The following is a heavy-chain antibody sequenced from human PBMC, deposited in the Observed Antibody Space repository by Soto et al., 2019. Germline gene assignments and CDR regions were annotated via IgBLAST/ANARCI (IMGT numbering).Heavy chain of an antibody. CDR1: GFTFSSYS. J-gene: IGHJ4*02. CDR2: ISSNGGST. D-gene: IGHD3-9*01. V-gene: IGHV3-64*01. CDR3: ARDLEPHYDILTGYIDY. Sequence: GGSLRLSCAASGFTFSSYSMHWVLQAPGKGLEYVSAISSNGGSTYYANSVKGRFTISRDNSKNTLYLQMGSLRAEDMAVYYCARDLEPHYDILTGYIDYWGQGTLVTVSS.